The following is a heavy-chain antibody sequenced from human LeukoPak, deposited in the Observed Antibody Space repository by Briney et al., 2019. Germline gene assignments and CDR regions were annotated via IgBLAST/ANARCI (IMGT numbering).Heavy chain of an antibody. Sequence: GASVKVSYKASGYTFTSYPMNWVRQAPGQGLEWMGWINTNTGNPTYAQGFTGRFVFSLDTSVSTAYLQISSLKAEDTAVYYCARGGGLYRYCSSTSCFDSWGQGTLVTVSS. D-gene: IGHD2-2*01. CDR1: GYTFTSYP. CDR3: ARGGGLYRYCSSTSCFDS. V-gene: IGHV7-4-1*02. J-gene: IGHJ4*02. CDR2: INTNTGNP.